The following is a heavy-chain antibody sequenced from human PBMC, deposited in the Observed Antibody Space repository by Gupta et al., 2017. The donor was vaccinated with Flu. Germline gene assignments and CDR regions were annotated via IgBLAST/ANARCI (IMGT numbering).Heavy chain of an antibody. CDR2: INRDSTYV. Sequence: EVQLVESGGGLVRPGGSLRLSCAASGFNFDDFAMTWFRQAPGKGLECLSYINRDSTYVYYAESVKGRFITSRDNAKNSLYLQINSLRDEDTAVYFCVRDFDWAFDYWGQGILVTVSS. V-gene: IGHV3-48*02. D-gene: IGHD3-9*01. J-gene: IGHJ4*02. CDR3: VRDFDWAFDY. CDR1: GFNFDDFA.